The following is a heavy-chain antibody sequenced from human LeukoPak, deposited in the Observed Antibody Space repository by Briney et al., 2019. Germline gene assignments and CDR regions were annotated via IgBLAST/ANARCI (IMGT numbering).Heavy chain of an antibody. CDR2: IYYSGST. Sequence: SETLSLTCTVSGGSISSYYWSWIRQPPGKGLEWIGYIYYSGSTNYNPSLKSRVTKSVDTSKNQFSLKLSSVTAADTAVYYCARFTYYYGSGSNDAFDIWGQGTMVTVSS. V-gene: IGHV4-59*01. J-gene: IGHJ3*02. CDR3: ARFTYYYGSGSNDAFDI. D-gene: IGHD3-10*01. CDR1: GGSISSYY.